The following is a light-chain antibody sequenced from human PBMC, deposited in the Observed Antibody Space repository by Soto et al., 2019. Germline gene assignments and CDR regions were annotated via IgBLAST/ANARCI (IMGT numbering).Light chain of an antibody. Sequence: EIVLTQSPGALSLSPGERATLSCRASQSVSGSSFAWYQQKPGQAPRLLIYGAPRRATGIPDRFSGSGSGTDFTLTIISLEPEDFAVYYCQQYGNSPLTFDGGTKLEIK. CDR2: GAP. J-gene: IGKJ4*01. CDR1: QSVSGSS. CDR3: QQYGNSPLT. V-gene: IGKV3-20*01.